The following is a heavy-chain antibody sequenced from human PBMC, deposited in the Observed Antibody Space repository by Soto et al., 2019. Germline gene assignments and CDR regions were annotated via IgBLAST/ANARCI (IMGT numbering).Heavy chain of an antibody. CDR1: GYVLPGFY. CDR3: ARGGDYYDSSGYYLDGMDV. Sequence: ASVKVSCKASGYVLPGFYTHWVRQAPGQGLEWMGWINPNSGGTNYAQKFQGRVTMTRDTSISTAYMELSRLRSDDTAVYYCARGGDYYDSSGYYLDGMDVWGQGTTVTVYS. J-gene: IGHJ6*01. V-gene: IGHV1-2*02. CDR2: INPNSGGT. D-gene: IGHD3-22*01.